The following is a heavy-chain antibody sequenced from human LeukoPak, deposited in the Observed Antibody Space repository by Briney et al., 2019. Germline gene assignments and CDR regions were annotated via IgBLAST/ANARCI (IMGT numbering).Heavy chain of an antibody. CDR2: IIPIFCKA. V-gene: IGHV1-69*05. CDR3: ASPVGASDYFDY. Sequence: IGRIIPIFCKANYPQKFQGRVTITTDEYTSTAYMELSSLRSEDTAVYYCASPVGASDYFDYWGQGTLVTVSS. J-gene: IGHJ4*02. D-gene: IGHD1-26*01.